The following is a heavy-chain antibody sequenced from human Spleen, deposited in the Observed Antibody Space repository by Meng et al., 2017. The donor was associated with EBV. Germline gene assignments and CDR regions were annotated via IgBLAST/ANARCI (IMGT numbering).Heavy chain of an antibody. CDR2: IYYSGST. V-gene: IGHV4-39*07. J-gene: IGHJ5*02. Sequence: QLQLQESGPGQVKPAETLSLTCTVSGGSISSFYYWGWIRQPPGKGLEWIASIYYSGSTYYNPSLQSRVTISIDTSKNQFSLKLSSVTAADTAVYYCARDFYDSSGYYWFDPWGQGTLVTVSS. D-gene: IGHD3-22*01. CDR3: ARDFYDSSGYYWFDP. CDR1: GGSISSFYY.